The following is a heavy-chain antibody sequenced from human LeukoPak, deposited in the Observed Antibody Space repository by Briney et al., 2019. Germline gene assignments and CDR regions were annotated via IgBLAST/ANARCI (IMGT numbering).Heavy chain of an antibody. Sequence: ASVKVSCKASGYTFTSYYMHWVRQAPGQGLEWMGIINPSGGSTSYAQKFQGRVTMTRDTSTSTVYMELSSLRSEDTAVYYCARDRVVVVPAAIIRDNLFDPWGQGTLVTVSS. D-gene: IGHD2-2*01. V-gene: IGHV1-46*03. CDR3: ARDRVVVVPAAIIRDNLFDP. CDR2: INPSGGST. J-gene: IGHJ5*02. CDR1: GYTFTSYY.